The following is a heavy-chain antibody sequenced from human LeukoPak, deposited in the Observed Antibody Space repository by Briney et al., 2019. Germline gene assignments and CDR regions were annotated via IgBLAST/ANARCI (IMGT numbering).Heavy chain of an antibody. CDR2: ISAYNGNT. CDR1: GYTFTSYG. J-gene: IGHJ6*03. Sequence: ASVKVSCKASGYTFTSYGISWVRQAPGQGLERMGWISAYNGNTNYAQKLQGRVTMTTDTSTSTAYMELRSLRSDDTAVYYCASSSEAIAAAGRYYYYYMDVWGKGTTVTVSS. D-gene: IGHD6-13*01. CDR3: ASSSEAIAAAGRYYYYYMDV. V-gene: IGHV1-18*01.